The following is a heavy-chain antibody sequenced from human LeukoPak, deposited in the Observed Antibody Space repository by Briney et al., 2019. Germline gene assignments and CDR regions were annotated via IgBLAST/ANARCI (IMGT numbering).Heavy chain of an antibody. J-gene: IGHJ4*02. Sequence: GGSLRLSCAAPGFSFSSNWMGRVRQAPGKGLEWVSYIGGTHSNIYYADSVKGRFTISRDDAKNSLYLQMNSLRDEDTAVYYCARDRDYALDSWGQGTLVTVSS. CDR3: ARDRDYALDS. V-gene: IGHV3-48*02. D-gene: IGHD4-17*01. CDR2: IGGTHSNI. CDR1: GFSFSSNW.